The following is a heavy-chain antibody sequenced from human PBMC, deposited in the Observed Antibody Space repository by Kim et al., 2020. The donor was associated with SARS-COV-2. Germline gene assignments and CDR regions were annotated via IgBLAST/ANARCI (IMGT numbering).Heavy chain of an antibody. CDR2: IDCGNGNT. Sequence: ASVKVSCKTSGHFFTRDSIHWVRQAPGQGLEWMGGIDCGNGNTIYSQKFQGRVTFTTDTSASTAYMELSFLRSEDSAVYYCLGGFYFDSWGQGTRVTASS. D-gene: IGHD3-16*01. CDR1: GHFFTRDS. J-gene: IGHJ4*02. V-gene: IGHV1-3*01. CDR3: LGGFYFDS.